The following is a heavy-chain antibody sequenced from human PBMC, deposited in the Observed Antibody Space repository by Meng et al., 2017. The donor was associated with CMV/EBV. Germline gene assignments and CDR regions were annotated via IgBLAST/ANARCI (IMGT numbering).Heavy chain of an antibody. V-gene: IGHV3-20*04. CDR1: GFRFDDVG. CDR2: VNWSGATT. J-gene: IGHJ5*02. CDR3: ARGFGSGSYLSA. D-gene: IGHD3-10*01. Sequence: VTSGFRFDDVGMSWVRQATGKGLEWVSGVNWSGATTRYVDSGRGRFTISRDNAQKSLHLQMNTLRPEDTAVYYCARGFGSGSYLSAWGQGTLVTVSS.